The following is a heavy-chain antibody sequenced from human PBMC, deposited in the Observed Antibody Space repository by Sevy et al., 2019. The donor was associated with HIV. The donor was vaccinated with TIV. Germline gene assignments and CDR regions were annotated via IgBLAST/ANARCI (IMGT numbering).Heavy chain of an antibody. CDR1: GFIFKTYA. J-gene: IGHJ4*02. CDR3: AKLRAVAGNY. CDR2: ISGSGGST. V-gene: IGHV3-23*01. D-gene: IGHD6-19*01. Sequence: GGSLRLSCGVSGFIFKTYAMSWVRQAPGKGLEWVSGISGSGGSTYYADSVKGRFTISRDNSKNTLYLQMNSLRAEDMAVYYCAKLRAVAGNYWGQGTLVTVSS.